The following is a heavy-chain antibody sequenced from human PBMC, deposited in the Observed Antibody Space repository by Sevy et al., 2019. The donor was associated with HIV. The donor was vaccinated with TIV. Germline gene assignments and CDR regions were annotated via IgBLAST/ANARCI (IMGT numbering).Heavy chain of an antibody. CDR1: GFTFSSYA. CDR3: ARYCSGGSCHAGVGMDV. V-gene: IGHV3-30-3*01. CDR2: ISYDGSNK. Sequence: GGCLRLSCAASGFTFSSYAMHWVRQAPGKGLEWVAVISYDGSNKYYADSVKGRFTISRDNSKNTLYLQMNSLRAEDTAVYYCARYCSGGSCHAGVGMDVWGQGTTVTVSS. J-gene: IGHJ6*02. D-gene: IGHD2-15*01.